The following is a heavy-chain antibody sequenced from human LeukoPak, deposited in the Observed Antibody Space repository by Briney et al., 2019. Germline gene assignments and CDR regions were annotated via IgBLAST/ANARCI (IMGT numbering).Heavy chain of an antibody. Sequence: SETLSLTCTVSSGSISTSNYYWGWVRQPPGKALEWIGRIYTSGSTNYHPSLKSRVTISVDTSKNQFSLELSSVTAADTAVYYCAREDRYCSGGRCYYWGQGTLVTVSS. J-gene: IGHJ4*02. D-gene: IGHD2-15*01. CDR3: AREDRYCSGGRCYY. CDR2: IYTSGST. CDR1: SGSISTSNYY. V-gene: IGHV4-39*07.